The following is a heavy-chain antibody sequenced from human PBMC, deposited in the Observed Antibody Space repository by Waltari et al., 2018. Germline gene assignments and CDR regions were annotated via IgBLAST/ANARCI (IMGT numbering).Heavy chain of an antibody. V-gene: IGHV4-59*11. CDR1: GGSISSHY. J-gene: IGHJ4*02. D-gene: IGHD3-22*01. CDR2: IYYSGST. CDR3: ARRGSSLYDSSGYYYRYFDY. Sequence: PGLVKPSETLSLTCTVSGGSISSHYWSWIRQPPGKGLEWIGYIYYSGSTNYNPSLKSRVTISVDTSKNQFSLKLSSVTAADTAVYYCARRGSSLYDSSGYYYRYFDYWGQGTLVTVSS.